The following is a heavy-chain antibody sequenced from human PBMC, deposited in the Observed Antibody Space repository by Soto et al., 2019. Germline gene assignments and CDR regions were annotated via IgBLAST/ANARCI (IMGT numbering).Heavy chain of an antibody. CDR3: AHSYSSGWYYDY. J-gene: IGHJ4*02. CDR2: IYWDDDK. D-gene: IGHD6-19*01. Sequence: QITLKASGPTLEKPTETLTLTCTFSGFSLSTSGVSVGWIRQPPGKPLEWLARIYWDDDKRFNPSLKSRLTITKDTSKNQVILTMTKMDPVDTATYYCAHSYSSGWYYDYWGQGTLVTVSS. CDR1: GFSLSTSGVS. V-gene: IGHV2-5*02.